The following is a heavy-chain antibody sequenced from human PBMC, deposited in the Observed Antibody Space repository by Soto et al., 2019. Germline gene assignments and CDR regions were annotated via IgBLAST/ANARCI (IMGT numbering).Heavy chain of an antibody. CDR1: GDSISSSNYY. CDR3: ARHWAWAPLDY. CDR2: MYYSGST. J-gene: IGHJ4*02. D-gene: IGHD3-16*01. Sequence: QLQLQESGPGLVKPSETLSLTCTVSGDSISSSNYYWGWIRQPPGEGLEWIVSMYYSGSTFYNSSLKNRVTIYVDTSKDPFSQKVSSVTAADTAVYYCARHWAWAPLDYWGQGTLVTVSS. V-gene: IGHV4-39*01.